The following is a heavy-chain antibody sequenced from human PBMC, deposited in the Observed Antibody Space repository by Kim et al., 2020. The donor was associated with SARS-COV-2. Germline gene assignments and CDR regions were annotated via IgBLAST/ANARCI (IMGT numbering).Heavy chain of an antibody. Sequence: GGSLRLSCAASGFTFTNAWMTWVRQAPGKGLEWVGRIKSKADGGTPDYAAPVKGRFTISRDDSKNTLYLQMNSLKTEDTAMYYCTTSRELYQLLLDDWGQGTLVTVSS. V-gene: IGHV3-15*01. CDR1: GFTFTNAW. CDR3: TTSRELYQLLLDD. CDR2: IKSKADGGTP. D-gene: IGHD2-2*01. J-gene: IGHJ4*02.